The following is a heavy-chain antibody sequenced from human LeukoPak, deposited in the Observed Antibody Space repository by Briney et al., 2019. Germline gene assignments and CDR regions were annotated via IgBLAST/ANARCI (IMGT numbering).Heavy chain of an antibody. D-gene: IGHD2-15*01. CDR1: GFTFSSYG. CDR2: IRYDGSNK. V-gene: IGHV3-30*02. Sequence: GGSLRLSCAASGFTFSSYGMHWVRQAPGKGLEWVAFIRYDGSNKYYADSVKGRFTISRDNSKNTLYLQMNSLRAEDTAVYYCARAGLYCSGGSCYHFDYWGQGTLVTVSS. CDR3: ARAGLYCSGGSCYHFDY. J-gene: IGHJ4*02.